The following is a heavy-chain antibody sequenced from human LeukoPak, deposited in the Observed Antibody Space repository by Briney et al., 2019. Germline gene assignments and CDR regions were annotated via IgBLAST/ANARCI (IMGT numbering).Heavy chain of an antibody. CDR2: IYYSGST. V-gene: IGHV4-39*01. CDR3: ARLGWELLQGYHY. D-gene: IGHD1-26*01. Sequence: SETLSLTCTVSGGSISSSSYYRGWIRQPPGKGLGWIGSIYYSGSTYYNPSLKSRVTISVDTSKNQFSLKLSSVTAADTAVYYCARLGWELLQGYHYWGQGTLVTVSS. CDR1: GGSISSSSYY. J-gene: IGHJ4*02.